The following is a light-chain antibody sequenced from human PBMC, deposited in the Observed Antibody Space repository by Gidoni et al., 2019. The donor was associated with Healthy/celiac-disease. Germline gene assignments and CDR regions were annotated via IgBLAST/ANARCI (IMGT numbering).Light chain of an antibody. J-gene: IGLJ2*01. CDR2: EGS. CDR1: SSDVGSYNL. V-gene: IGLV2-23*01. CDR3: CSYAGSSTVV. Sequence: QSALTQPAPVSGSPGQSITISCTGTSSDVGSYNLASWYQQHPGKAPKLMIYEGSKRPSGVSNRFSGSKSGNTASLTISGLQAEDEADYYCCSYAGSSTVVFGGGTKLTVL.